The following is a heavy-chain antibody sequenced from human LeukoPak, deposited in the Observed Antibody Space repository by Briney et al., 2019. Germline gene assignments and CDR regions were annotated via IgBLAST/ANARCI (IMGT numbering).Heavy chain of an antibody. D-gene: IGHD3-3*01. J-gene: IGHJ4*01. CDR1: GFSITGGYY. CDR2: IYHSGTT. Sequence: PSETLSLTCNVSGFSITGGYYWGWIRQPPGKGLEWIGSIYHSGTTHFNPSFKSRVTISVDTSKNQFSLKLNSVTAADTAVYYCATYYTIYDPFDYWGHGTLVTVSS. V-gene: IGHV4-38-2*02. CDR3: ATYYTIYDPFDY.